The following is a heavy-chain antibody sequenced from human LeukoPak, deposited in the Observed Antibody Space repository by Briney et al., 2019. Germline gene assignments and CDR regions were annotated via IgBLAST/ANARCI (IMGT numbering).Heavy chain of an antibody. V-gene: IGHV3-66*02. D-gene: IGHD4-23*01. CDR2: IYSGGST. CDR3: ASDPTVVTGGGYFDY. Sequence: GGSLRLSCAASGFTVSSNYMSWVRQAPGMGLEWVSVIYSGGSTYYADSVRGRFTISRDNSKNTLNLQMNSLKAEDTAVYYCASDPTVVTGGGYFDYWGQGTLVTVSS. J-gene: IGHJ4*02. CDR1: GFTVSSNY.